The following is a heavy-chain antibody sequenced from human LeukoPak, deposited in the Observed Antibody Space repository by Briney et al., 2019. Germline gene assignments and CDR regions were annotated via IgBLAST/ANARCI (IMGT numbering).Heavy chain of an antibody. CDR2: ISYDGSNK. D-gene: IGHD3-10*01. V-gene: IGHV3-30*04. Sequence: GRSLGLSCAASGFTFGSYAMHWVRQAPGKGLEWVAVISYDGSNKYYADSVKGRFTISRDNSKNTLYLQMNSLRAEDTAVYYCAREHLWSRSSLDYWGQGTLVTVSS. CDR1: GFTFGSYA. J-gene: IGHJ4*02. CDR3: AREHLWSRSSLDY.